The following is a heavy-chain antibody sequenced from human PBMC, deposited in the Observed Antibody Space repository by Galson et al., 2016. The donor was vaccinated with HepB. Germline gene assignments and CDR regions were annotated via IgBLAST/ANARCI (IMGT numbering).Heavy chain of an antibody. CDR1: GFTVSSNY. CDR2: IYSGGST. J-gene: IGHJ3*02. D-gene: IGHD3-22*01. V-gene: IGHV3-53*01. Sequence: SLRLSCAASGFTVSSNYMSWVRQAPGKGLEWVSVIYSGGSTYYADSVKGRFTISRDNSKNTLYLQMNNLRAEDTAVYFCARSNYHDTSRAFDIWGQGTVITVSS. CDR3: ARSNYHDTSRAFDI.